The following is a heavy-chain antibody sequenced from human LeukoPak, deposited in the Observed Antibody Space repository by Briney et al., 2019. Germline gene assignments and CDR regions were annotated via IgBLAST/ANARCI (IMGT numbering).Heavy chain of an antibody. Sequence: ASVKVSCKASGYTFTGYYMHWVRQAPGQGLEWMGWISAYNGNTNYAQKLQGRVTMTTDTSTSTAYMELRSLRSDDTAVYYCARYSSSSYYYYYYMDVWGKGTTVTVSS. CDR2: ISAYNGNT. D-gene: IGHD6-6*01. V-gene: IGHV1-18*04. CDR3: ARYSSSSYYYYYYMDV. CDR1: GYTFTGYY. J-gene: IGHJ6*03.